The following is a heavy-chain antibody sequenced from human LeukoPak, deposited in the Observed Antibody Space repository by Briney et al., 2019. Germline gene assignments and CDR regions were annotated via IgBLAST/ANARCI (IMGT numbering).Heavy chain of an antibody. CDR3: AGSNYEEEDY. D-gene: IGHD1-7*01. CDR2: IYTSGST. J-gene: IGHJ4*02. Sequence: TLSLTCAVSGGSISSGGYYWSWIRQPAGKGLEWIGRIYTSGSTNYNPSLKSRVTISVDTSKNQFSLKLSSVTAEDTAVYYCAGSNYEEEDYWGQGTLVTVSS. CDR1: GGSISSGGYY. V-gene: IGHV4-61*02.